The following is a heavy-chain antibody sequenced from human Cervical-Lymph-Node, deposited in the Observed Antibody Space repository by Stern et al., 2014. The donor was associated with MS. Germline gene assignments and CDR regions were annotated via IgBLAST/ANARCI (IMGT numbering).Heavy chain of an antibody. Sequence: VQLEESGPGLVKPSQTLSLTCTVSGGSISSGDYYWSWIRQPPGKGLEYIGYIYYSGSTYYNPSLKSRVTISVDTSKNQFSLKLSSVTAADTAVYYCARGQYYYDSSGPDAFDIWGQGTMVTVSS. CDR2: IYYSGST. V-gene: IGHV4-30-4*01. CDR3: ARGQYYYDSSGPDAFDI. CDR1: GGSISSGDYY. D-gene: IGHD3-22*01. J-gene: IGHJ3*02.